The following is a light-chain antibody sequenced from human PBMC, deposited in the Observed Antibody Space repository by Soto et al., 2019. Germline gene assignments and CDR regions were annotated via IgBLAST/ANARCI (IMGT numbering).Light chain of an antibody. CDR3: QQSYDTPRT. Sequence: MTQSPATLSVSPGERATLSCRASQSVRSNLAWYQQKPGKAPKLMIYAASTLQSGVPSRFSGSGSGTDFTLTINGLQEEDVATYSCQQSYDTPRTLGPGTKVDIK. CDR2: AAS. CDR1: QSVRSN. V-gene: IGKV1-39*01. J-gene: IGKJ1*01.